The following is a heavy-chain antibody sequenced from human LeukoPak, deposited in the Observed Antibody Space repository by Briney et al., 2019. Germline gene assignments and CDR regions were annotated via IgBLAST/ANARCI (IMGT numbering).Heavy chain of an antibody. V-gene: IGHV4-38-2*02. Sequence: PSETLSLTCAVSGYSISSGYYWVWIRQPPGKGLECIGSIFHSGSTYYNPSLKSRITISVDTSKNQFSLKLSSVTAADTAVYYCARERRYDFAPFYFYMDVWGKGTTVTVSS. CDR1: GYSISSGYY. J-gene: IGHJ6*03. CDR2: IFHSGST. CDR3: ARERRYDFAPFYFYMDV. D-gene: IGHD3-3*01.